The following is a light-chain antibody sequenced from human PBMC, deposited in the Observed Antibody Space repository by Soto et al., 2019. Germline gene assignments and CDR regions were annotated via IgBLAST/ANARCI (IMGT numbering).Light chain of an antibody. J-gene: IGKJ5*01. V-gene: IGKV1D-12*01. CDR3: QQANSFPIT. CDR1: QGIRSW. CDR2: AAS. Sequence: DTQMTQSQSSVSASVGDRVTITCRASQGIRSWLAWYQQKPGKAPKLLIYAASSLQSGVPSRFSGSGSGTDFTLTISSLQPEDFATYYCQQANSFPITFGQGTRLEIK.